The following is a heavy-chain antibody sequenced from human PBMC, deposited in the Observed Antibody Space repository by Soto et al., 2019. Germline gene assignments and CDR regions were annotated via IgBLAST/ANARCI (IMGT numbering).Heavy chain of an antibody. CDR1: GFTFSDSA. J-gene: IGHJ5*02. V-gene: IGHV3-73*02. CDR3: TGPHGSGDLNWFDP. D-gene: IGHD3-10*01. Sequence: EVQLVESGGGLVQPGGSLKLSCAASGFTFSDSAIHWVRQASGKGLEWVGRIRSKADSYATAYAASVKGRFTISRDDSENTAYLQMNSLKTEDTAVYYCTGPHGSGDLNWFDPWGQGTLVTVSS. CDR2: IRSKADSYAT.